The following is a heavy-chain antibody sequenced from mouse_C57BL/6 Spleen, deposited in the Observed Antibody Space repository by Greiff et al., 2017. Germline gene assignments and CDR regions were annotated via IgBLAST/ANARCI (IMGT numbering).Heavy chain of an antibody. CDR2: IHPNSGST. J-gene: IGHJ3*01. CDR1: GYTFTSYW. Sequence: QVQLQQPGAELVKPGASVKLSCKASGYTFTSYWMHWVKQRPGQGLEWIGMIHPNSGSTNYNEKFKSKATLTVDKSSSTAYMQLSSLTSEDSSVYYCARSRGYARFAYWGQGTLVTVSA. D-gene: IGHD2-2*01. V-gene: IGHV1-64*01. CDR3: ARSRGYARFAY.